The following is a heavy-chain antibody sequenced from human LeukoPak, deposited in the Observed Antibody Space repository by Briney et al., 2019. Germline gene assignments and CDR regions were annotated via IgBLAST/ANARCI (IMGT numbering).Heavy chain of an antibody. Sequence: ASVKVSCKASGYTFTGYYMHWVRQAPGQGLEWTGWINPNSGGTNYTQKFQGRVTMTRDTSISTAYMELSRLRSDDTAVYYCARDSGTTFYYYYYMDVWGKGTTVTVSS. CDR3: ARDSGTTFYYYYYMDV. D-gene: IGHD1-1*01. J-gene: IGHJ6*03. V-gene: IGHV1-2*02. CDR1: GYTFTGYY. CDR2: INPNSGGT.